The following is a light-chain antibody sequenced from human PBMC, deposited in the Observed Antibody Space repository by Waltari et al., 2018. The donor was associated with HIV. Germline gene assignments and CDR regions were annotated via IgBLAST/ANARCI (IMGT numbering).Light chain of an antibody. CDR1: QVIGND. CDR3: LQDGSFPLT. V-gene: IGKV1-6*02. CDR2: AAS. J-gene: IGKJ3*01. Sequence: ASQMTQSPSSLSASVGDRVTITCRASQVIGNDLGWYQQKPGQAPKALIYAASSLQTGIPSRFSGSRSGKDFTLTISSLQTEDSATYYCLQDGSFPLTFGPGTKVDV.